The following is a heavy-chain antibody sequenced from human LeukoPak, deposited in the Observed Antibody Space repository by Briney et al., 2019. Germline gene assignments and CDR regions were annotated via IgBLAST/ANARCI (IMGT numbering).Heavy chain of an antibody. D-gene: IGHD2-15*01. CDR2: INPNSGDT. V-gene: IGHV1-2*02. CDR3: VRDIAPIGSWWFDP. CDR1: GYTFTEYY. Sequence: ASVKVSCKASGYTFTEYYMHWLRQAPGLVFEWMGSINPNSGDTYYSPEFQGRVTLTRDTSIKTAYMEMNSLKSDDTAVYYCVRDIAPIGSWWFDPWGQRTLIIVSS. J-gene: IGHJ5*02.